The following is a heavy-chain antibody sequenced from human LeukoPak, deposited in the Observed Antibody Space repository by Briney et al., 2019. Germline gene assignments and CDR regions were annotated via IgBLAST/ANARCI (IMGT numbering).Heavy chain of an antibody. V-gene: IGHV3-23*01. CDR2: ISGSGGST. CDR3: VGAERLLEFDY. CDR1: GFTFSSHA. Sequence: GGSLRLSCVASGFTFSSHAMSWVRQAPGKGLEWVSAISGSGGSTYYADSVKGRFTISRDNSKNTLYLQMNSLRAEDTAVYYCVGAERLLEFDYWGQGTLVTVSS. J-gene: IGHJ4*02. D-gene: IGHD2-15*01.